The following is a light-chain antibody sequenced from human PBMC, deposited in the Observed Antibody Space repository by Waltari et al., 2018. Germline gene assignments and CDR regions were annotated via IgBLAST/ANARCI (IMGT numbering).Light chain of an antibody. Sequence: DIQMTQSPSSLSASVGDTVTITCQANHDISDYLNWYQQKPGKAPNLLISDASHLEAGVPSRFSGSGYGTDFTFTISSLQPEDFATYYCQQSYRDVGFRFGQGTKL. V-gene: IGKV1-33*01. J-gene: IGKJ2*03. CDR3: QQSYRDVGFR. CDR2: DAS. CDR1: HDISDY.